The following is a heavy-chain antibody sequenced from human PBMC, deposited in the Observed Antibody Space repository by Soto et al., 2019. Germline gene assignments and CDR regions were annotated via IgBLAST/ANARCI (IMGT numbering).Heavy chain of an antibody. CDR1: GFTFSSYG. J-gene: IGHJ6*02. CDR3: ARDCSGGSCYPGMDV. V-gene: IGHV3-30*03. D-gene: IGHD2-15*01. CDR2: ISYDGSSK. Sequence: GGSLRLSCAASGFTFSSYGMHWVRQAPGKGLEWVAVISYDGSSKYYADSVKGRFTISRDNSKNTLYLQINSLRAEDTAVYFCARDCSGGSCYPGMDVWGQGTTVTVSS.